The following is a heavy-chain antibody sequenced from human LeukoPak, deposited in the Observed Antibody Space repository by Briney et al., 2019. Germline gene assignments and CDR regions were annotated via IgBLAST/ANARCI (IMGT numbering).Heavy chain of an antibody. V-gene: IGHV3-21*01. CDR1: GFTFSSYS. Sequence: GGSLRLSCAASGFTFSSYSMNWVRQAPGKGLEWVSSISSSTTNIYYADSVKGRFTISRDNAKNSLYLQMNSLRAEDTAVYFCARLRSAQLRYFDVDHWGQGALVTVSS. CDR3: ARLRSAQLRYFDVDH. J-gene: IGHJ4*02. D-gene: IGHD3-16*01. CDR2: ISSSTTNI.